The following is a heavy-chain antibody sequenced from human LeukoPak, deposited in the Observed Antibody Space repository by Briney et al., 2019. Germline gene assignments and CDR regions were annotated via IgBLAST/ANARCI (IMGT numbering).Heavy chain of an antibody. D-gene: IGHD3-22*01. Sequence: PGRSLRLSCAASGFTFSSYGMHWVRQAPGKGLEWVAVIWYDGSNKYYADSVKGRFTISRDNSKNTLYLQMNSLRAEDTAVYYCATELVPRDSSGQYYETTDYWGQGTLVTVSS. CDR1: GFTFSSYG. J-gene: IGHJ4*02. CDR3: ATELVPRDSSGQYYETTDY. V-gene: IGHV3-33*01. CDR2: IWYDGSNK.